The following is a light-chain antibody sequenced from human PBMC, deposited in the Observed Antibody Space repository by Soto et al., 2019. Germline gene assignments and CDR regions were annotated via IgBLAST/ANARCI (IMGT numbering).Light chain of an antibody. Sequence: QSALTQPASVSGSPGQSIAISCTGTSSDVGYYNYVSWYQQHPGKAPKVMIYDVNNRPSGVSDRFSGSKSGNTASLTISGLQAEDEAEYYCSSYTSSSTYVFGTGNKVTVL. CDR1: SSDVGYYNY. CDR2: DVN. J-gene: IGLJ1*01. CDR3: SSYTSSSTYV. V-gene: IGLV2-14*01.